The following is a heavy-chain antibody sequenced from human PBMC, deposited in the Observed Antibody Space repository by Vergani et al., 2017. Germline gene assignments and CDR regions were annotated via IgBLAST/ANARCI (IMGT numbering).Heavy chain of an antibody. D-gene: IGHD3-9*01. V-gene: IGHV4-59*13. CDR2: IYSTGST. CDR1: GSSFNTYY. CDR3: ARVMYRDEASTGYRLEGMDI. J-gene: IGHJ6*02. Sequence: QVQLEESGPGLVKPSETLSLTCTVSGSSFNTYYWSWIRQSPGKGLEWIGYIYSTGSTNYNPSLNSRVTMSVDTSKNQFSLKLRSVTAADTAVYFCARVMYRDEASTGYRLEGMDIGGLGTTVTISS.